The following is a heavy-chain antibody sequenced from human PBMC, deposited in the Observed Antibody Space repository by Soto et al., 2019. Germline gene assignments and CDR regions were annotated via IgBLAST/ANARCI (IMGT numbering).Heavy chain of an antibody. Sequence: KTSETLSLTCAVSGDSMTRSVWWTWVRQPPGKGLEWIGEVFHTGNTNYNPSLKSRVTMSVDKSTNEFSLKVTSVTAADTAIYYCARKAWVRFDYWGQGALVTVS. CDR3: ARKAWVRFDY. CDR2: VFHTGNT. J-gene: IGHJ4*02. CDR1: GDSMTRSVW. D-gene: IGHD7-27*01. V-gene: IGHV4-4*02.